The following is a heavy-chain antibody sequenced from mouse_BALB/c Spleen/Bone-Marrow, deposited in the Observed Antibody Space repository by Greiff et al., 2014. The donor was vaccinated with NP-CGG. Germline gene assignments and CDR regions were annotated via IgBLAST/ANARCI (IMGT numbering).Heavy chain of an antibody. J-gene: IGHJ3*01. V-gene: IGHV1-18*01. D-gene: IGHD1-1*01. CDR3: ARGTNYGPWFAY. CDR1: GYSFTGYT. CDR2: INPYNGGT. Sequence: EVKLQESGPELVQPGASMKISCKASGYSFTGYTMNWVKQSHGKNLEWIGLINPYNGGTSYNQKFEGKATLTVDKSSSTAYMELLSLTSEDSAVYYCARGTNYGPWFAYWGQGTLVTVFA.